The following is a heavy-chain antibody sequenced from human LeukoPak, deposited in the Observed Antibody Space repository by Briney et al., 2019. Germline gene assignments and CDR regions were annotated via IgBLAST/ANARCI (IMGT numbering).Heavy chain of an antibody. Sequence: GGSLRLSCAASGFTFSSYGMHWVRQAPGKGLEWVAFIRYDGSNKYYADSVKGRFTISRDNSKNTLYLQMNSLRAEDTAVYYCARDPLWFGESNLLNWGQGTLVTVSS. CDR1: GFTFSSYG. D-gene: IGHD3-10*01. CDR3: ARDPLWFGESNLLN. V-gene: IGHV3-30*02. CDR2: IRYDGSNK. J-gene: IGHJ4*02.